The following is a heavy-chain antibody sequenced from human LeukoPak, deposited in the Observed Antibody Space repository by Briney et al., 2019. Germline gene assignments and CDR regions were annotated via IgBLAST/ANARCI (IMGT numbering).Heavy chain of an antibody. D-gene: IGHD2-2*01. CDR1: GLIFSDYD. V-gene: IGHV3-48*02. Sequence: GGSLRLSCAASGLIFSDYDMNWVRQAPGKGLEWVSYISSSSRTIYYADSVKGRSTISRDNAKNSLYLQMNSLRDEDTAMYYCASKYCSSTSCLDYWGQGTLVTVSS. J-gene: IGHJ4*02. CDR2: ISSSSRTI. CDR3: ASKYCSSTSCLDY.